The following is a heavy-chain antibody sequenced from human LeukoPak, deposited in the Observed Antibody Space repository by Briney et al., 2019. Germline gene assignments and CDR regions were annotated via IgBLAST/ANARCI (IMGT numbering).Heavy chain of an antibody. J-gene: IGHJ4*02. V-gene: IGHV1-3*01. CDR2: INAGNGDT. Sequence: ASVKVSCKASGYTFTNYAVNWLRQAPGQRLEWMGWINAGNGDTKFSQNYQARVTITRDASASTAYMELSSLTSEDTAVYFCARGLWSAHRREYYFDSWGQGTLVTVSS. CDR3: ARGLWSAHRREYYFDS. D-gene: IGHD3-3*01. CDR1: GYTFTNYA.